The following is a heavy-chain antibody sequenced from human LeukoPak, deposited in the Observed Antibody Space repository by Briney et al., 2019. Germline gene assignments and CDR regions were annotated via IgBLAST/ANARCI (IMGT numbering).Heavy chain of an antibody. CDR1: GYTFTSYA. V-gene: IGHV7-4-1*02. CDR2: INTNTGNP. CDR3: ARDYSSSGYNWFDP. D-gene: IGHD6-13*01. Sequence: ASVKVSCKASGYTFTSYAMNWVRQAPGQGLEWMGCINTNTGNPTYAQGFTGRFVFSLDTSVSTAYLQISSLKAEDTAVYYCARDYSSSGYNWFDPWGQGTLVTVSS. J-gene: IGHJ5*02.